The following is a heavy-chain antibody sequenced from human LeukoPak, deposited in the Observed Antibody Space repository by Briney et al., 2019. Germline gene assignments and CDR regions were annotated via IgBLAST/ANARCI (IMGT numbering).Heavy chain of an antibody. Sequence: GGSLRLSCAASGFTFSTYGFHWVRQAPGKGLEWVTFIRYDGSKKYYGDSVEGRFTISRDNSKNTLYLQMNSLGAEDTAVYYCAKGGVTDSSGYYSGYYFYMDVWGKGTTVTVSS. J-gene: IGHJ6*03. D-gene: IGHD3-22*01. CDR2: IRYDGSKK. CDR3: AKGGVTDSSGYYSGYYFYMDV. V-gene: IGHV3-30*02. CDR1: GFTFSTYG.